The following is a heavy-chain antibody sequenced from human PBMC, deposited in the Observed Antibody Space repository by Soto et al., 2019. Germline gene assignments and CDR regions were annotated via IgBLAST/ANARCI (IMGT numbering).Heavy chain of an antibody. CDR3: ASTGSGWFDP. CDR2: ISSSSNTI. J-gene: IGHJ5*02. Sequence: EVQLVESGGGLVQPGGSLRLSCAASGFTFSSYSMNWVRQAPGKGLECVSYISSSSNTIYYADSVKGRFTISRDNANNSLYLQMNSLRAEDTAVYYCASTGSGWFDPWGQGTLVTVSS. D-gene: IGHD6-25*01. CDR1: GFTFSSYS. V-gene: IGHV3-48*01.